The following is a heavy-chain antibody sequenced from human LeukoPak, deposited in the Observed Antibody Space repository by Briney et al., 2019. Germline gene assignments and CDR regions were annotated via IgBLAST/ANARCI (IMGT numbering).Heavy chain of an antibody. V-gene: IGHV4-34*01. Sequence: SETLSLTCAVYGESFSGYYWSWIRQPPGKGLEWIGEINHSGSTNYNPSLKSRVTISVDTSKNQLSLKLSSVTAAATAEYYCARGEKDPLTAVYYFDYWGQGTLVTVSS. CDR2: INHSGST. CDR1: GESFSGYY. J-gene: IGHJ4*02. D-gene: IGHD1-14*01. CDR3: ARGEKDPLTAVYYFDY.